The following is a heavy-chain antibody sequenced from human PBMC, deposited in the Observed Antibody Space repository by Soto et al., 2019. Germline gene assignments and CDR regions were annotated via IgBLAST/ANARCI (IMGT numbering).Heavy chain of an antibody. J-gene: IGHJ6*02. CDR2: IYPGDSDT. V-gene: IGHV5-51*01. CDR3: ARLWSGGAYYYYCMDV. D-gene: IGHD3-10*02. CDR1: GYSFTSYW. Sequence: GESLKISCKGSGYSFTSYWIGWVRQMPGKGLEWMGIIYPGDSDTRYSPSFQGQVTISADKSISTAYPQWSSLKASDTAMYYCARLWSGGAYYYYCMDVWGQGTTVPVS.